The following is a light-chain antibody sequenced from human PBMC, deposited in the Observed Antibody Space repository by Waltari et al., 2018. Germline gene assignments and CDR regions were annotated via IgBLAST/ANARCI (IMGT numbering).Light chain of an antibody. J-gene: IGLJ2*01. Sequence: SFELTQDPAVSVALGQTVRITCQGDSLRTSSANWYQLKPGQAPLLVMYGKDKRPSGIPDRISGYSSGTTSSLTITGAQAEDEADYYCSSRNGRENDVIFAGGTKLTVL. CDR1: SLRTSS. V-gene: IGLV3-19*01. CDR2: GKD. CDR3: SSRNGRENDVI.